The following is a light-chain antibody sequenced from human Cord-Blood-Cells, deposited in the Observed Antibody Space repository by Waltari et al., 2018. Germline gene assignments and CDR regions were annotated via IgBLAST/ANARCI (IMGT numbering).Light chain of an antibody. CDR3: QQSYSTLIT. CDR1: QSISSY. CDR2: AAS. J-gene: IGKJ5*01. V-gene: IGKV1-39*01. Sequence: DIQMTQSPSSLSESVGDRVTITCRASQSISSYLNWYQQKPGKAPKLLIYAASSLQSGVPSRFSGIGSGTDFTLTISSLQPEDFATYYCQQSYSTLITFGQGTRLEIK.